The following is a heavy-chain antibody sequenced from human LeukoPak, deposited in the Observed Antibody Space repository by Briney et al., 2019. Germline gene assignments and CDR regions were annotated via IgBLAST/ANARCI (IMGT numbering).Heavy chain of an antibody. V-gene: IGHV4-59*12. J-gene: IGHJ4*02. CDR2: IYYSGST. CDR1: GGSISSYY. Sequence: SETLSLTCTVSGGSISSYYWSWIRQPPGKGLEWIGYIYYSGSTNYNPSLKSRVTISVDTSKNQFSLKLSSVTAADTAVYYCARDRSPAMGPQYYFDYWGQGTLVTVSS. D-gene: IGHD5-18*01. CDR3: ARDRSPAMGPQYYFDY.